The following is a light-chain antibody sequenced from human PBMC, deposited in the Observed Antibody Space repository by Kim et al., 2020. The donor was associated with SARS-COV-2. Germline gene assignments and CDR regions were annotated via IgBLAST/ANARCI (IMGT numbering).Light chain of an antibody. CDR2: QDS. CDR1: KLGDKY. CDR3: QAWDSSTAV. Sequence: VSPGQTASITCSGGKLGDKYACWYQQTPGQSPVLVIYQDSKRPSGLPERFSGSNSGNTATLTISGTQAMDEADYYCQAWDSSTAVFGGGTQLTVL. V-gene: IGLV3-1*01. J-gene: IGLJ2*01.